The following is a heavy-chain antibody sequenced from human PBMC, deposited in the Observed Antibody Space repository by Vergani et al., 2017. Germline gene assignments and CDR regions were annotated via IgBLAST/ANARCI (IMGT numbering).Heavy chain of an antibody. J-gene: IGHJ4*02. CDR3: ARDMIGYCSGGSCYYPPADY. D-gene: IGHD2-15*01. CDR1: GFTFSNAW. CDR2: IKSKTDGGTT. Sequence: EVQLVESGGGLVKPGGSLRLSCAASGFTFSNAWMSWVRQAPGKGLEWVGRIKSKTDGGTTDYAAPVKGRFTISRDNAKNSLYLQMNSLRAEDTAVYYCARDMIGYCSGGSCYYPPADYWGQGTLVTVSS. V-gene: IGHV3-15*01.